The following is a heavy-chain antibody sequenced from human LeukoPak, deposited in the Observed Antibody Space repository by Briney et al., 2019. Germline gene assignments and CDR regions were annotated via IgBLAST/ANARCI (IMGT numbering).Heavy chain of an antibody. D-gene: IGHD3-3*01. J-gene: IGHJ6*03. CDR3: AXVRRITIYYMDV. CDR2: ISSSSSTI. Sequence: PGGSLRLSCAASGFTFSTYSMNWVRQAPGKGLEWVSYISSSSSTIYYADSVKGRFTISRDNAKNSLYLQMNSLRAEDTAVYYCAXVRRITIYYMDVWGKGTTVTVSS. CDR1: GFTFSTYS. V-gene: IGHV3-48*01.